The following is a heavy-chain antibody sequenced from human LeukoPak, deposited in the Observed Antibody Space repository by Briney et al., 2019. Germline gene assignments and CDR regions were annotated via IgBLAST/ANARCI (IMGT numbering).Heavy chain of an antibody. Sequence: PSETLSLTCAVYGGSFSGYYWSWIRQPPGKGLEWIGEINHSGSTNYNPSLKSRVTISVDTSKNQFSLKLSSVTAADTAAYYCARKLKRYCSGGSCGYYFDYWGQGTRVTVSS. CDR3: ARKLKRYCSGGSCGYYFDY. J-gene: IGHJ4*02. D-gene: IGHD2-15*01. CDR2: INHSGST. CDR1: GGSFSGYY. V-gene: IGHV4-34*01.